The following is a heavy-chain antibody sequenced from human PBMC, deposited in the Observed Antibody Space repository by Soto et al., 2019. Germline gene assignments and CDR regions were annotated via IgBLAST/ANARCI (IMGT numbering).Heavy chain of an antibody. CDR2: IIPIFGTA. CDR3: ARTYGDYVSDGYGMDV. Sequence: SVKVSCKASGGTFSSYAISWVRQAPGQGLEWMGGIIPIFGTANYAQKFQGRVTITADKSTSTAYMELSSLRSEDTAVYYCARTYGDYVSDGYGMDVWGQGTTVTVSS. J-gene: IGHJ6*02. CDR1: GGTFSSYA. V-gene: IGHV1-69*06. D-gene: IGHD4-17*01.